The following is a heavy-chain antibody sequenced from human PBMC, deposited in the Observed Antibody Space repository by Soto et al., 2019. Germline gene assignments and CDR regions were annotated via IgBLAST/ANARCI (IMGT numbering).Heavy chain of an antibody. Sequence: GGSLRLSCAASGFTFSSYWMHWVRQAPGKGLVWVSRINSDGSSTSYADSVKGRFTISRVNAKNTLYLQMNSLRAEDTAVYYCARGNYDFWSGYYGHIYYYYGMDVWGQGTTVTVSS. CDR3: ARGNYDFWSGYYGHIYYYYGMDV. V-gene: IGHV3-74*01. CDR1: GFTFSSYW. CDR2: INSDGSST. D-gene: IGHD3-3*01. J-gene: IGHJ6*02.